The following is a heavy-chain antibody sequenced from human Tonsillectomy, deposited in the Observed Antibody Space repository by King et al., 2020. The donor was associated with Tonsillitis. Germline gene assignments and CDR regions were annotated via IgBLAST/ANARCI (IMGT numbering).Heavy chain of an antibody. J-gene: IGHJ4*02. CDR1: GCTFSSYA. D-gene: IGHD3-3*01. Sequence: VQLVESGGGLVQPGGSLRLSCAASGCTFSSYAMSWVRQAPGKGLEWVSAIRGRGCSTYYADSVKGRFTISRDKSKSTLYLKMNSLRAEDTAVYYCAKDRRGITIIGVVIKGYLDYWGQGTLVTVSS. CDR2: IRGRGCST. CDR3: AKDRRGITIIGVVIKGYLDY. V-gene: IGHV3-23*04.